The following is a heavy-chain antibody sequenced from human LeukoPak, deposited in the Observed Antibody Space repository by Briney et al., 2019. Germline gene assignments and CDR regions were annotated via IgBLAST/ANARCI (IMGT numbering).Heavy chain of an antibody. V-gene: IGHV3-48*03. CDR3: ARGQTCSRDGYNPPFDY. CDR2: ISSSGSTI. J-gene: IGHJ4*02. CDR1: GFTFSSYE. D-gene: IGHD5-24*01. Sequence: GGSLRLSCAASGFTFSSYEMNWVRQAPGKGLEWGTYISSSGSTIYYADSVKGRFTISRDNAKNSLYLQMNSLRAEDTAVYYCARGQTCSRDGYNPPFDYWGQGTLVTVSS.